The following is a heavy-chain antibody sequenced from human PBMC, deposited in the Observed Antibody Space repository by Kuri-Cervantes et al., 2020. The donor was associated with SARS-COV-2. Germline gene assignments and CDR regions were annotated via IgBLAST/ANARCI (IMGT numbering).Heavy chain of an antibody. D-gene: IGHD3-10*01. CDR2: ISYHGHDT. V-gene: IGHV3-23*01. Sequence: GGSLRLSCAASRFTFSNYAMSWVRQAPGKGLEWVSVISYHGHDTYYADSVKGRFTISRDSSKDTLYLQMNSLRAEDTAMYYCAKGFMEIPPTRYYDPWGQGTLVTVSS. CDR3: AKGFMEIPPTRYYDP. J-gene: IGHJ5*02. CDR1: RFTFSNYA.